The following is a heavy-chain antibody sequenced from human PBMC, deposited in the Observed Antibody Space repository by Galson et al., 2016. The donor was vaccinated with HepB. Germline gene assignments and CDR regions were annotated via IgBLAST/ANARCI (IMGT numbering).Heavy chain of an antibody. CDR3: TKGGDNYFDY. J-gene: IGHJ4*02. Sequence: SLRLSCAASGFTFSSYAMSWVRQAPGKGLEWVSVISGSGGRISYADSVKGRFTVSRDNSKNTLYLQMNSLRAEDTAVYYCTKGGDNYFDYWGQGTLVTVSS. V-gene: IGHV3-23*01. D-gene: IGHD5-18*01. CDR1: GFTFSSYA. CDR2: ISGSGGRI.